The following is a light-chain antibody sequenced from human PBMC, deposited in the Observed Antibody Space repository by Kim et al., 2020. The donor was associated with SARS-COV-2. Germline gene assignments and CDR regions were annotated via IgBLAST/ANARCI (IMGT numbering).Light chain of an antibody. J-gene: IGLJ3*02. CDR2: RNN. Sequence: ELTQPPSASGTPGQRFTISCSGSSSNIGSNYVYWYQQLPGTAPKLLISRNNQRPSGVPDRFSGSKSGTSASLAISGLRSEDEADYYCAAWDDSLSGWVFGGGTQLTVL. CDR1: SSNIGSNY. V-gene: IGLV1-47*01. CDR3: AAWDDSLSGWV.